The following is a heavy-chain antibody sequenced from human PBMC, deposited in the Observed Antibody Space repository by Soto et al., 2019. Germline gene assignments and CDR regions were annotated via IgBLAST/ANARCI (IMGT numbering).Heavy chain of an antibody. D-gene: IGHD1-26*01. CDR3: ASLSGSYSEVDD. V-gene: IGHV3-30-3*01. CDR2: ISYDGSNK. CDR1: GLKCRSYA. Sequence: AGLKCRSYAMQWVSQAPGKGLEWVAVISYDGSNKYYADSVKGRFTISRDNSKNKLYLQMNSLRAEDTSVYYCASLSGSYSEVDDWGPGTLVTVS. J-gene: IGHJ4*02.